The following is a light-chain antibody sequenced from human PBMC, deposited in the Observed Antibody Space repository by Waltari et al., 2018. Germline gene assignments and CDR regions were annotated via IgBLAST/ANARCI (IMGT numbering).Light chain of an antibody. CDR1: SPNLRRNT. V-gene: IGLV1-44*01. Sequence: QSVLPQPPPASGTPGQRVFISSSGTSPNLRRNTVNSYQQLPATAPKLLIFSNNQRPSGVSDRFSGSKSGTSASLAISGLQSEDEADYYCAVWDGSLNGHVVFGGGTKLTVL. CDR3: AVWDGSLNGHVV. J-gene: IGLJ2*01. CDR2: SNN.